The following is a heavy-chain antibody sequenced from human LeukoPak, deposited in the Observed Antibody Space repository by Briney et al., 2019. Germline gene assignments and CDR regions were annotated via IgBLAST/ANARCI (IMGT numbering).Heavy chain of an antibody. Sequence: GRSLRLSCAASGFIFDDYAMHWVRQAPGKGLEWVSGISWKNISIGYADSVEGRFTISRDAAKNSLYLQMNSLRTEDTALYYCAKSPLWFGELLSSDYFDYWGQGTLVTVSS. CDR2: ISWKNISI. J-gene: IGHJ4*02. V-gene: IGHV3-9*01. D-gene: IGHD3-10*01. CDR3: AKSPLWFGELLSSDYFDY. CDR1: GFIFDDYA.